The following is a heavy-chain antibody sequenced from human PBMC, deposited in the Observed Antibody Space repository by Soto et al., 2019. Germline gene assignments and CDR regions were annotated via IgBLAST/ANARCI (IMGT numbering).Heavy chain of an antibody. J-gene: IGHJ5*02. CDR2: VYYRGTT. D-gene: IGHD2-8*02. CDR3: AASGGPEGDWFDP. Sequence: SETLSLTCTVTGGSIRRRGYYWSWIRQRPGEGLEWIGFVYYRGTTDYNPSLRSRVTISADTSRNQFYLTVTSVTVEDTAIYYCAASGGPEGDWFDPWGQGILVTVSS. V-gene: IGHV4-31*03. CDR1: GGSIRRRGYY.